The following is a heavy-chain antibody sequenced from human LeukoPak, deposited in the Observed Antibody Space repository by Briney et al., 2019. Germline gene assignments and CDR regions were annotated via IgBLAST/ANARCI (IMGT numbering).Heavy chain of an antibody. V-gene: IGHV1-18*01. D-gene: IGHD1-14*01. CDR2: ISAYNGNT. CDR3: ARETRGRTSFWFDP. CDR1: GGTFSSYA. Sequence: ASVKVSCKASGGTFSSYAISWVRQAPGQGLEWMGWISAYNGNTNYAQKLQGRVTMTTDTSTSTAYMELRSLRSDDTAVHYCARETRGRTSFWFDPWGQGTLVTVSS. J-gene: IGHJ5*02.